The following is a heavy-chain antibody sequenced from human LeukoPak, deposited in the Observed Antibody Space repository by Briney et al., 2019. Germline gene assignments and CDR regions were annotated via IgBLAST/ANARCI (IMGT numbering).Heavy chain of an antibody. CDR1: GGTFSSYA. D-gene: IGHD4-11*01. J-gene: IGHJ6*03. CDR2: IIPIFGTA. Sequence: SVKVSCKASGGTFSSYAISWVRQAPGQGLEWMGGIIPIFGTANYAQKFQGRVTITADESTSTAYMELSSLRSEDTAVYYCARDLSSTVYYYYYMDVWGKGTAVTVSS. V-gene: IGHV1-69*01. CDR3: ARDLSSTVYYYYYMDV.